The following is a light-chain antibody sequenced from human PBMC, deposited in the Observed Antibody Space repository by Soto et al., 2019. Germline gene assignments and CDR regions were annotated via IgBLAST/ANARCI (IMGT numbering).Light chain of an antibody. V-gene: IGLV2-23*01. CDR1: SSDVGAYDL. J-gene: IGLJ3*02. CDR3: CAFESSRVV. Sequence: QSALTQPASVSGSPGQSITISCTGTSSDVGAYDLVSWYQHHPGKVPKLIIYEATKWPSGVSHRFSGFKSGSTASLTISGLQAEGEADYFCCAFESSRVVFAGGTKLAVL. CDR2: EAT.